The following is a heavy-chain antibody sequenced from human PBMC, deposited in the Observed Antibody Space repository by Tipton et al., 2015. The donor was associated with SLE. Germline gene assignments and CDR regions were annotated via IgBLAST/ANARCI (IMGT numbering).Heavy chain of an antibody. V-gene: IGHV3-33*01. CDR3: ARPKWLVRGDYFDY. D-gene: IGHD6-19*01. CDR2: IWYDGSNK. CDR1: GFTFSSYG. Sequence: SLRLSCAASGFTFSSYGMHWVRQAPGKGLEWVAVIWYDGSNKYYADSVKGRFTISRHNSKNTLYLQMNSLRAEDTAVYYCARPKWLVRGDYFDYWGQGTLVTVSS. J-gene: IGHJ4*02.